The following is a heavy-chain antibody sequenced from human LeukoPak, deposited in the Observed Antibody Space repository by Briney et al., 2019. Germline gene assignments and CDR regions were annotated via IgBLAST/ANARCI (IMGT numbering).Heavy chain of an antibody. CDR3: AKRPSDYGDYVTYFDY. J-gene: IGHJ4*02. CDR2: IWYDGSNK. Sequence: GGSLRLSCAASGFTFSSYGMHWVRQAPGKGLEWVAVIWYDGSNKYYADSAKGRFTISRDNSKDTLYLQMNSLRDEDTAVYYCAKRPSDYGDYVTYFDYWGQGTLVTVSS. V-gene: IGHV3-30*02. D-gene: IGHD4-17*01. CDR1: GFTFSSYG.